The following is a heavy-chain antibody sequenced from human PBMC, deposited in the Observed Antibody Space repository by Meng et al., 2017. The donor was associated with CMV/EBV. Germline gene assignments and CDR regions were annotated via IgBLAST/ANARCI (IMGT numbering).Heavy chain of an antibody. V-gene: IGHV1-69*05. D-gene: IGHD5-18*01. CDR3: ARVELNTAMSGYGMDV. Sequence: SVQVSCKASGGTFSSDAISWVRQAPGQGLEWMGGIIPIFGTANYAQKFQGRVKITTDESTSTAYMELSSLRSEDTAVYYCARVELNTAMSGYGMDVWGQGTTVTVSS. CDR2: IIPIFGTA. J-gene: IGHJ6*02. CDR1: GGTFSSDA.